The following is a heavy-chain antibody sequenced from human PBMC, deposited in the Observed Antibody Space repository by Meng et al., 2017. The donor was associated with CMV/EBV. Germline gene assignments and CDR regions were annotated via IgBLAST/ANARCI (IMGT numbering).Heavy chain of an antibody. D-gene: IGHD3-3*01. CDR1: GFTFDDYA. CDR3: AKVLKHYTDYYQYGMDV. CDR2: ISWNSGSI. J-gene: IGHJ6*02. Sequence: SLKISCAASGFTFDDYAMHWVRQVPGKGLEWVPGISWNSGSIGYADSVKGRFTISRDNTKNSLYLQMNSLRAEDTAFYYCAKVLKHYTDYYQYGMDVWGQGTTVTVSS. V-gene: IGHV3-9*01.